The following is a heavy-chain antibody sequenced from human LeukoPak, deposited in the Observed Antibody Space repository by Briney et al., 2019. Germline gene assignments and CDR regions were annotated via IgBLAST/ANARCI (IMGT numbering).Heavy chain of an antibody. J-gene: IGHJ4*02. V-gene: IGHV4-59*12. CDR1: GGSISSYY. D-gene: IGHD3-22*01. CDR2: IYYSGST. Sequence: TSETLSLTCTVSGGSISSYYWNWIRQPPGKGLEWIGYIYYSGSTNYNPSLKSRVTISVDTSKNQFSLKLSSVTAADTAVYYCARARSRPPPVGSGYYYSWRQGTLVTVSS. CDR3: ARARSRPPPVGSGYYYS.